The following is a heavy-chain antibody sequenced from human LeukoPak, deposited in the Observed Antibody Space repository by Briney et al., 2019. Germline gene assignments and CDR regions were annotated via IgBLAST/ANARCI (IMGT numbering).Heavy chain of an antibody. Sequence: GESLKISCKGSGYSFTSYWIGWVRQMPGKGLEWMGIIYPGDSDTRYSPSFQGQVTISADKSISTAYLQWSSLKASDTAMYYCARAAHSSGGSCYSYYGMDVWGQGTTVTVSS. CDR1: GYSFTSYW. CDR3: ARAAHSSGGSCYSYYGMDV. J-gene: IGHJ6*02. CDR2: IYPGDSDT. V-gene: IGHV5-51*01. D-gene: IGHD2-15*01.